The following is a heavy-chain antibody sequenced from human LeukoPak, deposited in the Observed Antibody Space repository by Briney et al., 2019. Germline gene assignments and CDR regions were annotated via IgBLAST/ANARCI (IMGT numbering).Heavy chain of an antibody. CDR1: GGTFSSYA. J-gene: IGHJ4*02. D-gene: IGHD2-15*01. Sequence: SVKVSCKASGGTFSSYAISWVRQAPGQGLEWMGRIIPIFGTANYAQKFQGRVTITTDESTSTAYMELSSLRSEDTAVYYCARAWGCSGGSCLYYFDYWGQGTLVTVFS. CDR3: ARAWGCSGGSCLYYFDY. CDR2: IIPIFGTA. V-gene: IGHV1-69*05.